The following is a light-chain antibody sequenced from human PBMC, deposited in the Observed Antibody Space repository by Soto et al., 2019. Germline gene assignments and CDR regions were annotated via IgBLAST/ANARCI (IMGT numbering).Light chain of an antibody. V-gene: IGKV3-20*01. CDR3: QQYDSSPRT. J-gene: IGKJ1*01. CDR1: QCRSSRN. Sequence: TQSPGRLSFSQGDGATLSCTAFQCRSSRNLAWYQQKPGQAPRPLIYGVSSRATGIPYRFSGSGSGTDFTLTISRLENEDFAVYYCQQYDSSPRTFGQGTKVDIK. CDR2: GVS.